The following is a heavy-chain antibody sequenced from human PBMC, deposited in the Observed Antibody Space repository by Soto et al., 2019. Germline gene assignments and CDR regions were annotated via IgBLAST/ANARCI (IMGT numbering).Heavy chain of an antibody. V-gene: IGHV1-58*01. Sequence: QMQLVQSGPEVKKPGTSVKVSCKASGFTFTSSSVQWVRQARGQRLEWIGWIVVGSGNTNYAQKFQERVTITRDMSTSTAYMELSSLRSEDTAVYYCAVDHCSGGSCYSRRSSYYYYGMDVWGQGTTVXVSS. CDR3: AVDHCSGGSCYSRRSSYYYYGMDV. CDR2: IVVGSGNT. J-gene: IGHJ6*02. CDR1: GFTFTSSS. D-gene: IGHD2-15*01.